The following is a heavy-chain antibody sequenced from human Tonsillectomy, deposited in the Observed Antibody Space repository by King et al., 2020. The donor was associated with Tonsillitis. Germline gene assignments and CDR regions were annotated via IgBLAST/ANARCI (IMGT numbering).Heavy chain of an antibody. D-gene: IGHD3-16*01. CDR3: AKDFFMRYSTYGMDV. CDR2: ISYDGSNK. J-gene: IGHJ6*02. CDR1: GFTFSSYG. V-gene: IGHV3-30*18. Sequence: VQLVESGGGVVQPGRSLRLSCAASGFTFSSYGMHWVRQAPGKGLEWVAVISYDGSNKYYADSVKGRFTISRDNSKNTLYLQMNSLRAEDTAVYYCAKDFFMRYSTYGMDVWGQGTTVTVSS.